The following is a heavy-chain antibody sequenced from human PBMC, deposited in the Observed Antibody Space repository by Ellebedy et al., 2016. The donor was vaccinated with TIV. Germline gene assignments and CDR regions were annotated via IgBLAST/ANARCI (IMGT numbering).Heavy chain of an antibody. J-gene: IGHJ6*03. CDR2: IYPGDSDT. D-gene: IGHD2-2*01. CDR1: GYSFTSYW. V-gene: IGHV5-51*01. CDR3: ARCGYQLLPYYYYMDV. Sequence: GESLKISXKGSGYSFTSYWIGWVRQMPGKGLEWMGIIYPGDSDTRYSPSFQGQVTISADKSISTAYLQWSSLKASDTAMYYCARCGYQLLPYYYYMDVWGKGTTVTVSS.